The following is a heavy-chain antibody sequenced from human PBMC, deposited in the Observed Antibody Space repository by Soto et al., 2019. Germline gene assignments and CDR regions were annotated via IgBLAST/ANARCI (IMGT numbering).Heavy chain of an antibody. V-gene: IGHV3-21*01. CDR2: ISSSSSYI. Sequence: EVQLVESGGGLVKPGGSLRLSCAASGFTFSSYSMNWVRQAPGKGLEWVSSISSSSSYIYYADSVKGRFTISRDNVKNPQYLQKKSLRAADTAVYYCARIPRCMRQLVLGYWGQGTLVTVSS. CDR1: GFTFSSYS. CDR3: ARIPRCMRQLVLGY. J-gene: IGHJ4*02. D-gene: IGHD6-13*01.